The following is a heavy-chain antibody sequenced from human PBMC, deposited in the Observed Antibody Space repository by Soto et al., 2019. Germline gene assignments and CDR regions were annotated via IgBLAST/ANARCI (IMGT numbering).Heavy chain of an antibody. D-gene: IGHD3-3*01. J-gene: IGHJ5*02. CDR2: LNAGNGNT. Sequence: GASVKVSCKASGYTFTSYAMHWGRQAPGQRVEWMGWLNAGNGNTKYSQKFQGRVTITRDTSASTAYMELSSLRSEDTAVYYCARTPYDFWSGYNPAYNWFDPWGQGTLVTVSS. CDR3: ARTPYDFWSGYNPAYNWFDP. CDR1: GYTFTSYA. V-gene: IGHV1-3*01.